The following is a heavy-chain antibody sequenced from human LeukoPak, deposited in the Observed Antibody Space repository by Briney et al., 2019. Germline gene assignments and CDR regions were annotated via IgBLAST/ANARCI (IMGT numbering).Heavy chain of an antibody. J-gene: IGHJ4*02. D-gene: IGHD4-17*01. V-gene: IGHV3-23*01. CDR3: ARSPLIRESYGDKIVKFDY. CDR2: ISGRADST. CDR1: GFVFSNYA. Sequence: GGSLRLSCAASGFVFSNYAMSWVRQAPGRGLERVSTISGRADSTYSADSVRGRFTIHRDSYKNTLSLQMDSLRAEDTAVYYCARSPLIRESYGDKIVKFDYWGQGTLATVSS.